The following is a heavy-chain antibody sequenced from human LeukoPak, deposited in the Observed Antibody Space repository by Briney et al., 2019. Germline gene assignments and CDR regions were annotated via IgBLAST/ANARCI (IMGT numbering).Heavy chain of an antibody. CDR3: ARHLGGSSGFRYFDY. D-gene: IGHD3-10*01. V-gene: IGHV4-59*08. CDR1: GGSISSYY. Sequence: PSETLSLTCTVSGGSISSYYWSWIRQPPGKGLEWIGYMYCSGSTNYNPSLKSRVTILVDTSKNQFSLKLSSVTAADTAVYYCARHLGGSSGFRYFDYWGQGTLVTVS. CDR2: MYCSGST. J-gene: IGHJ4*02.